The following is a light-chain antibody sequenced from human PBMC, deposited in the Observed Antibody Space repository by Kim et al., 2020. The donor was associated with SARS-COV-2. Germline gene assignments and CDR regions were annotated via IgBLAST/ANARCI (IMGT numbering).Light chain of an antibody. CDR3: QSYNRSNVV. J-gene: IGLJ2*01. V-gene: IGLV6-57*04. Sequence: NFMLTQPHSVSESPGKAVTISCTRSSGSIDDNYVQWYQQRPGGVPIIVIYEDDQRPSGVSDRFSGSIDNSSNSASLTISGLKTEDEADYYCQSYNRSNVVYGGGTQRTVL. CDR1: SGSIDDNY. CDR2: EDD.